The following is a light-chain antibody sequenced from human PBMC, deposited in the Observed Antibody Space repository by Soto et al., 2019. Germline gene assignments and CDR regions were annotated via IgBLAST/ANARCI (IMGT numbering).Light chain of an antibody. V-gene: IGKV3-20*01. J-gene: IGKJ4*01. CDR3: QQYGSSPFART. CDR2: GAS. Sequence: EIVLTQSPGTLSLSSGERATLSCRASQSVSSSCLAWYQQKPGQAPRLLIYGASSRATGIPDRFSGSGSGTDFTLTISRLEPEDFAVYYRQQYGSSPFARTFGGGTKVEIK. CDR1: QSVSSSC.